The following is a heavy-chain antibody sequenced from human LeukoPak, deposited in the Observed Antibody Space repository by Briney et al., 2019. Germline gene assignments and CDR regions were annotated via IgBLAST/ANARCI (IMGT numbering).Heavy chain of an antibody. D-gene: IGHD2-15*01. CDR2: IFYTGNT. V-gene: IGHV4-39*07. Sequence: SETLSLTCSVSGVYFSSSGCYWGWIRQPPGKGLEWIGSIFYTGNTYYNPSLKSRVTISVDTSKNQFSLKLSSVTAADTAVYYCARVGGRGYVYWGQGTLVTVSS. CDR1: GVYFSSSGCY. CDR3: ARVGGRGYVY. J-gene: IGHJ4*02.